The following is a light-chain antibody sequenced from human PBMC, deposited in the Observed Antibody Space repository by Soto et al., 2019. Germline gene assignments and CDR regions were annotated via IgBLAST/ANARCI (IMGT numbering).Light chain of an antibody. CDR3: QQYNSYSA. CDR2: KAS. CDR1: QTISSW. Sequence: DIQMTQSPSTLSGSVGDRVTITCRACQTISSWLAWYQQKPGKAPKLLIYKASTLKSGVPSRFSGSGSGTEFTLTISSLQPDDFATYYCQQYNSYSAFGQGTKVDIK. J-gene: IGKJ1*01. V-gene: IGKV1-5*03.